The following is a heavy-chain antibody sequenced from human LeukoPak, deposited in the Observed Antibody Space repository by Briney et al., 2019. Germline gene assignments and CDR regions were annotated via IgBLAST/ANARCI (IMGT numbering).Heavy chain of an antibody. CDR2: ISGSGGST. J-gene: IGHJ4*02. V-gene: IGHV3-23*01. Sequence: PGGSLRLSCAASGFTFSSYAMSWVRQAPGKGLEWVSAISGSGGSTYYADSVKGRSTISRDNSKNTLYLQMNSLRAEDTAVYYCAKDSLSSYYYDSSGYYFFDYWGQGTLVTVSS. D-gene: IGHD3-22*01. CDR1: GFTFSSYA. CDR3: AKDSLSSYYYDSSGYYFFDY.